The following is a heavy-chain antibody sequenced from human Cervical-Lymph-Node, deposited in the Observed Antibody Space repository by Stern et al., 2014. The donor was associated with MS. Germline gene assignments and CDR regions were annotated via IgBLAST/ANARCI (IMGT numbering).Heavy chain of an antibody. CDR3: ARTSTRGLDY. CDR2: IIPIFGTA. Sequence: VQLVESGTEVKKPGSSVKVSCKASGGTFSSYAINWVRQAPGQGLDWMGGIIPIFGTANYARMFQGRVTITADESTSTAYMELNSLKSEDTAVYYCARTSTRGLDYWGQGTLVTVSS. CDR1: GGTFSSYA. D-gene: IGHD2-15*01. J-gene: IGHJ4*02. V-gene: IGHV1-69*01.